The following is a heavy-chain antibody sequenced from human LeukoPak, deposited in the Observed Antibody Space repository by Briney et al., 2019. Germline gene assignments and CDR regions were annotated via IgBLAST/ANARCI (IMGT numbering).Heavy chain of an antibody. CDR2: MNPNSGNT. V-gene: IGHV1-8*01. D-gene: IGHD5-24*01. J-gene: IGHJ3*02. CDR1: GYTFTSYD. CDR3: ARRRDGYNSGAFDI. Sequence: ASVKVSCKASGYTFTSYDINWVRQATGQGLEWMGWMNPNSGNTGYAQKFQGRVTITADKSTSTAYMELSSLRSEDTAVYYCARRRDGYNSGAFDIWGQGTMVTVSS.